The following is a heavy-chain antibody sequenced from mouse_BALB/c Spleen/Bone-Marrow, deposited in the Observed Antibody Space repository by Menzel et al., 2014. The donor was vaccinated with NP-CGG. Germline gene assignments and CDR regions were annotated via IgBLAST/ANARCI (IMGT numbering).Heavy chain of an antibody. CDR2: IIPGSGST. CDR1: GYTFSSYW. V-gene: IGHV1-9*01. D-gene: IGHD1-1*01. J-gene: IGHJ1*01. CDR3: ARGGVGGGYWYFDV. Sequence: VKVVESGAELMKPGASVKISCKATGYTFSSYWIEWVKQRPGHGLEWIGEIIPGSGSTNYNEKFKGKATFTADTSSNPAYMQLSSLTSEVSAVYYGARGGVGGGYWYFDVWGAGTTVTVSS.